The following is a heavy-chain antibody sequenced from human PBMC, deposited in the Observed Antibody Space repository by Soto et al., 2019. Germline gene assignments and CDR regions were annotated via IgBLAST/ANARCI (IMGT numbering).Heavy chain of an antibody. V-gene: IGHV3-7*01. J-gene: IGHJ4*02. D-gene: IGHD3-10*01. CDR2: IKEDGSEK. Sequence: EVQLVESGGVLVQPGGSLRLSCAASGFTFSNYWMRWVRQAPGKGQEWVANIKEDGSEKNYVDSVKGRFTISRANAKNSLYLQMNSLRAEATAVYYCARSGSEIDYWGQGNLVTVSS. CDR3: ARSGSEIDY. CDR1: GFTFSNYW.